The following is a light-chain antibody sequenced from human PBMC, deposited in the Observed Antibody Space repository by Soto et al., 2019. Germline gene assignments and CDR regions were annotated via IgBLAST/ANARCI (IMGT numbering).Light chain of an antibody. CDR2: GAS. J-gene: IGKJ2*01. V-gene: IGKV3-15*01. CDR3: QQYNIWPPYT. CDR1: QRISSN. Sequence: EIVMTQSPATLSVSPGERATLYCKASQRISSNLAWYQQKPGQPPRLLIYGASTRASGIPARFSGSWSGTEFTLTISGLQSEDFALYYCQQYNIWPPYTFGQGTKREI.